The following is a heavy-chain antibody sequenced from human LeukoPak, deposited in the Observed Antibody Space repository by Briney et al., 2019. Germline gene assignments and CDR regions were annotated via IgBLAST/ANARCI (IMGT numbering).Heavy chain of an antibody. CDR2: ISDDGSNK. Sequence: GRSLRLSCAASGFTFSSYAMHWVRQAPGKGLEWVAVISDDGSNKYYADSVKGRFTISRDNSKNTLYLQMNSLRPGDTAVYYCARVDDLDAFDIWGQGTMVTVSS. V-gene: IGHV3-30*04. CDR1: GFTFSSYA. D-gene: IGHD2-2*03. CDR3: ARVDDLDAFDI. J-gene: IGHJ3*02.